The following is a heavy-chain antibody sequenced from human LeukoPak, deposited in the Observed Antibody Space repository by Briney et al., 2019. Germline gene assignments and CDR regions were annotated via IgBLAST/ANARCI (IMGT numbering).Heavy chain of an antibody. CDR1: GFTFSSYA. V-gene: IGHV3-23*01. CDR2: ISGSGGST. Sequence: QPGGSLRLSCAASGFTFSSYAMSWVRQAPGKGLEWVSAISGSGGSTYYADSVKGRFTISRDNSKNTLYLQMNSLRAEDTAVYYCASPGHYDSSGPPYWGQGTLVTVSS. D-gene: IGHD3-22*01. J-gene: IGHJ4*02. CDR3: ASPGHYDSSGPPY.